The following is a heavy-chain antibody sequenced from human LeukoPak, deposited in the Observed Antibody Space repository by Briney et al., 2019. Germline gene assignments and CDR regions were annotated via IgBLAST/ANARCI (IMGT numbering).Heavy chain of an antibody. J-gene: IGHJ4*02. CDR2: IYHSGST. D-gene: IGHD6-6*01. CDR3: ARSSSSPRLDY. CDR1: RGSISSGAYY. Sequence: SETLSLTCTVSRGSISSGAYYWSWIRQHPGKGLEWLWYIYHSGSTYYNPSLESRISISLDTSKNQFSLKLSSVTAADTAVYYCARSSSSPRLDYWGQGTLVTVSS. V-gene: IGHV4-31*03.